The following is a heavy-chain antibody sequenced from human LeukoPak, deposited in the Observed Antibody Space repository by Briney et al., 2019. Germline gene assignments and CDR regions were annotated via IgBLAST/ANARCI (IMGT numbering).Heavy chain of an antibody. Sequence: ASVKVSCKASGYTFTSYGISWVRQAPGQGLAWMGWISAYNGNTNYAQKLQGRVTMTTDTSTSTAYMELRRLRSDDTAVYYCARDYYYDSSGYYGGAWFDPWGQGTLVTVSS. V-gene: IGHV1-18*01. CDR3: ARDYYYDSSGYYGGAWFDP. CDR1: GYTFTSYG. J-gene: IGHJ5*02. D-gene: IGHD3-22*01. CDR2: ISAYNGNT.